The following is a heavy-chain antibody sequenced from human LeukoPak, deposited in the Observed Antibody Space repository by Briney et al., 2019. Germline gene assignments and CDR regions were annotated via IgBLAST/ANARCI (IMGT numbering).Heavy chain of an antibody. CDR1: GFTFSSYA. D-gene: IGHD3-22*01. V-gene: IGHV3-23*01. Sequence: GGSLRLSCAASGFTFSSYAMSWVRQAPGKGLEWVSAISGSGGSTYYADSVKGRFTISRDNAKNTLYLQMTSLRVEDTAVYYCARGRVVAINNHLDYWGQGTLVIVSS. J-gene: IGHJ4*02. CDR2: ISGSGGST. CDR3: ARGRVVAINNHLDY.